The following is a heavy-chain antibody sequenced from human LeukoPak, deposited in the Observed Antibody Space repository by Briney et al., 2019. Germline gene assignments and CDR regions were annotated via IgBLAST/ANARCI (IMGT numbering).Heavy chain of an antibody. CDR1: GGTFSIYA. D-gene: IGHD6-19*01. J-gene: IGHJ3*02. CDR3: ARGSEYSSGWYDAFDI. V-gene: IGHV1-69*13. Sequence: SVTVSCTASGGTFSIYAISWVRQAPGQGLEWMGGIIPIFGTANYAQKFQGRVTITADESTSTAYMELSSLRSEDTAVYYCARGSEYSSGWYDAFDIWGQGTMVTVSS. CDR2: IIPIFGTA.